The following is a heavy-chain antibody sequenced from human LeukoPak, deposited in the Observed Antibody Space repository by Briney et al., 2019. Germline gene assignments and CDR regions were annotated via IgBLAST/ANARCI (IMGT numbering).Heavy chain of an antibody. Sequence: TSVKVSCKASGFTFTSSAMQWVRQARGQRLEWIGWIVVGSGNTNSAQKFQERVTITRDMSTSTAYMELSSLRSEDTAVYYCAAPGYYDSSGYSIWGQGTLVTVSS. V-gene: IGHV1-58*02. CDR3: AAPGYYDSSGYSI. CDR1: GFTFTSSA. CDR2: IVVGSGNT. J-gene: IGHJ4*02. D-gene: IGHD3-22*01.